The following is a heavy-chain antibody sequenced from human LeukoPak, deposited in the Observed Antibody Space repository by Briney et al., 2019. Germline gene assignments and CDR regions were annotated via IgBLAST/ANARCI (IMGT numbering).Heavy chain of an antibody. CDR2: INSDGSST. D-gene: IGHD1-26*01. Sequence: PGGSLRLSCAASGFTFSSYWVHWVRQAPGKGLVWVSRINSDGSSTSYADSVKGRFTISRDNAKNSLYLQLNSLRAEDTAVYYCARSLVVGATYPYHWGQGTLVTVSS. J-gene: IGHJ5*02. CDR3: ARSLVVGATYPYH. CDR1: GFTFSSYW. V-gene: IGHV3-74*01.